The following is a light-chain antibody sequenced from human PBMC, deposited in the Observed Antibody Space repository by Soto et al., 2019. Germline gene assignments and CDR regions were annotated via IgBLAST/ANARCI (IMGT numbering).Light chain of an antibody. V-gene: IGLV2-23*01. J-gene: IGLJ1*01. CDR2: EGI. CDR1: SSDIGTYNL. Sequence: QSALTQPACVSGSPGQSITISCTGTSSDIGTYNLVSWYQHYPGKAPELMIYEGIKRPSGVSNRFSGSKSGNTAFLTISGLQAEDEADYYCCSYAGSGTDNYVFGSGTKLTVL. CDR3: CSYAGSGTDNYV.